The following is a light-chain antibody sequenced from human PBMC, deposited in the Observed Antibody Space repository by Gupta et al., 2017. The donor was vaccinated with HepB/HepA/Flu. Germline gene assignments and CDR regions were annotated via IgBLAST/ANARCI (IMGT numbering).Light chain of an antibody. CDR3: QQYNSQGT. Sequence: DIQMTQSPSTLSASVGDRVTITCRASQSISNWLAWYQQKAGKAPKLLIYKASSLESGGPSRFSGRGSGTEFTLTISSLQPDDCATYYCQQYNSQGTFGQGTKVEIK. J-gene: IGKJ1*01. V-gene: IGKV1-5*03. CDR2: KAS. CDR1: QSISNW.